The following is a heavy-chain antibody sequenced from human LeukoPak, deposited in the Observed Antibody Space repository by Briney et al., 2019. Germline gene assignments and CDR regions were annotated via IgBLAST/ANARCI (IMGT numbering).Heavy chain of an antibody. J-gene: IGHJ4*02. Sequence: PSETLSLTCAVYGGSFSGYYWNWIRQPPGKGLEWIGEINHSGSTNYNPSLKSRVTISVDTSKNQFSLKLSSVTAADTAVYYCASTVLGYCSGGSCPSFDYWGQGTLVTVS. CDR3: ASTVLGYCSGGSCPSFDY. D-gene: IGHD2-15*01. CDR1: GGSFSGYY. V-gene: IGHV4-34*01. CDR2: INHSGST.